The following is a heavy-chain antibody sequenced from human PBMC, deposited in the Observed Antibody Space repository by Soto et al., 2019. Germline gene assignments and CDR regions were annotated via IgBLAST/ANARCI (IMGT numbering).Heavy chain of an antibody. CDR3: ARRNSSGWYWYAAFDI. J-gene: IGHJ3*02. D-gene: IGHD6-19*01. V-gene: IGHV4-30-4*01. Sequence: SETLFLTCTASGASISSGAYFWNWIRQSHGKGLEWLGYISYIGSTYYNPSLKSRLSISRDKSKNQFSLKLSSVTAADTAVHYCARRNSSGWYWYAAFDIWGQGTMVTVSS. CDR2: ISYIGST. CDR1: GASISSGAYF.